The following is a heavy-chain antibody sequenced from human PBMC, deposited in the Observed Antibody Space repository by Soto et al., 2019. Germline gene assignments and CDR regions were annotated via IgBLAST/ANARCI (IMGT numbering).Heavy chain of an antibody. D-gene: IGHD1-26*01. Sequence: SETLSLTCNVSGSSISDYYWSWIRQPPGKGLEWIGYIYTSGNTNYNPSLKRRVTISVDTSKNQFSLNLRSLTDADTAVYYCASPVGSGYLNYWGKGTLVTVSS. V-gene: IGHV4-59*13. CDR2: IYTSGNT. J-gene: IGHJ4*02. CDR1: GSSISDYY. CDR3: ASPVGSGYLNY.